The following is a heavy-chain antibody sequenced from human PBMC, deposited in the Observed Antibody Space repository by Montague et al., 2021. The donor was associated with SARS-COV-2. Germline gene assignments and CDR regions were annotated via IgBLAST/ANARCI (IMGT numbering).Heavy chain of an antibody. D-gene: IGHD3-10*01. Sequence: SETLSLTCAVHGTSFSGYYWNWIRQPPGKGLEWIGEINHGGSTNHNPSLKSRVTISADTSKNQFSLKLTSVAAADTAVYYCARLGDGVVPSPILGVGPYYSYYYMDVWGKGTTVTVSS. V-gene: IGHV4-34*01. J-gene: IGHJ6*03. CDR1: GTSFSGYY. CDR2: INHGGST. CDR3: ARLGDGVVPSPILGVGPYYSYYYMDV.